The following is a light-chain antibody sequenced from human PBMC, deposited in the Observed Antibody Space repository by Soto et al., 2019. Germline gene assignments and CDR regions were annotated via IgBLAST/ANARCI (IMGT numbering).Light chain of an antibody. V-gene: IGKV1-33*01. CDR3: QQYDILVT. J-gene: IGKJ1*01. Sequence: DVQMTQSPSSLSASIGDRVIITCQASQDIRKYLNWYQQKPGKAPDLLIHDASNLESGVPSRFSGSGSGTVFTFPISSLQPEDIATYYCQQYDILVTFGQGTTV. CDR2: DAS. CDR1: QDIRKY.